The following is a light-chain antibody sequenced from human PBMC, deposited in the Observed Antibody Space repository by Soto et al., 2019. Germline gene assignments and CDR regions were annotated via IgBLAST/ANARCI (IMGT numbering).Light chain of an antibody. CDR3: QSYDNILSGVL. Sequence: QSVLTQPPSVSGAPGQRVTISCTGSSSNIGARYDVHWYQQLPGTAPKLLIYGNNNRPSGVPDRFSGSKSGTSASLAITGLQAEYQADYYCQSYDNILSGVLFGGGTKLTVL. CDR1: SSNIGARYD. V-gene: IGLV1-40*01. J-gene: IGLJ2*01. CDR2: GNN.